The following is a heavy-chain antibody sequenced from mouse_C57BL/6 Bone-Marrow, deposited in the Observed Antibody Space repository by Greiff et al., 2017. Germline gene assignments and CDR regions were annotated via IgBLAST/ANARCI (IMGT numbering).Heavy chain of an antibody. J-gene: IGHJ2*01. CDR3: ARYALWYYGSSDYFDY. D-gene: IGHD1-1*01. V-gene: IGHV7-3*01. CDR1: GFTFTDYY. CDR2: IRNKANGYTT. Sequence: EVNVVESGGGLVQPGGSLSLSCAASGFTFTDYYMSWVRQPPGKALEWMGFIRNKANGYTTAYSASVKGRFTISRDNSQSILYLQMNALRAEDSATYYCARYALWYYGSSDYFDYWGQGTTLTVSS.